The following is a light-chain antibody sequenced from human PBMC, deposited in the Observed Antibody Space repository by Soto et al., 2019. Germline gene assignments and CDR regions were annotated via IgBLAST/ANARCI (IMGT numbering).Light chain of an antibody. CDR2: DVS. CDR3: SSYTSSSTYV. J-gene: IGLJ1*01. V-gene: IGLV2-14*01. CDR1: SSDVGGYNY. Sequence: QSALTQPASVSGSPGQSITISCIGTSSDVGGYNYVSWYQQHPGKAPKLMIYDVSNRPSGVSNRFSGSKSGNKASLTISGLQAEDEADYYCSSYTSSSTYVFGTGTKLTVL.